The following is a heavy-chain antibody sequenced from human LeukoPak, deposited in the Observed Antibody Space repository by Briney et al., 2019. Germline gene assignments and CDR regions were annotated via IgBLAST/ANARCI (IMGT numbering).Heavy chain of an antibody. CDR2: IYYSGST. CDR3: ARSSGYYGHYFDY. J-gene: IGHJ4*02. D-gene: IGHD3-22*01. Sequence: SETLSLTCTVSGGSISSGDYYWRWLRQPPGKGLEWIGYIYYSGSTYYNPSLKSRVTISVDTSKSQFSLKLSSVTAADTAVYYCARSSGYYGHYFDYWGQGTLVTVSS. CDR1: GGSISSGDYY. V-gene: IGHV4-30-4*08.